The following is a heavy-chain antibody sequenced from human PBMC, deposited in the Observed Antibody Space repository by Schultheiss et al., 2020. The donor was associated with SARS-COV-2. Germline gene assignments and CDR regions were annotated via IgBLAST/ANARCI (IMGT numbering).Heavy chain of an antibody. J-gene: IGHJ6*02. D-gene: IGHD3-10*01. Sequence: GESLKISCAASGFTFSSYAMHWVRQAPGKGLEWVAVISYDGSNKYYADSVKGRFTISRDNSKNTLYLQMNSLRAEDTAVYYCARSSMVRGDYYYGMDVWGQGTTVTVSS. CDR1: GFTFSSYA. CDR3: ARSSMVRGDYYYGMDV. V-gene: IGHV3-30-3*01. CDR2: ISYDGSNK.